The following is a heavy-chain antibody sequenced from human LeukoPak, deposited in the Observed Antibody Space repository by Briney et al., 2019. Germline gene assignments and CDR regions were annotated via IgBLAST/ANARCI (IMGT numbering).Heavy chain of an antibody. V-gene: IGHV4-34*09. J-gene: IGHJ4*02. D-gene: IGHD3-16*01. CDR2: INHSGST. Sequence: SETLSLTCAVYGGSFSGYYWSWIRQPPGKGLEWIGEINHSGSTNYNPSLKGRVTISVDTSKNQFSLKLSSVTAADTAVYYCARSRGGAWVSPYYFDYWGQGTLVTVSS. CDR3: ARSRGGAWVSPYYFDY. CDR1: GGSFSGYY.